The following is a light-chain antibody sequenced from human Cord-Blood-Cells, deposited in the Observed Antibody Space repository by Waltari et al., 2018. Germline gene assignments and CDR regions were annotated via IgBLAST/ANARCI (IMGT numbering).Light chain of an antibody. CDR1: SSDDGGSNH. CDR2: EVS. V-gene: IGLV2-8*01. Sequence: QSALTPPPSASGSPAQSVTIPCTETSSDDGGSNHVPWYQQHPGKAPNVRTYEVSQRPSGVPDRFSGSKSGNTASLTVSGLQAEDEADYYCSSYAGSNNLVFGGGTKLTVL. J-gene: IGLJ3*02. CDR3: SSYAGSNNLV.